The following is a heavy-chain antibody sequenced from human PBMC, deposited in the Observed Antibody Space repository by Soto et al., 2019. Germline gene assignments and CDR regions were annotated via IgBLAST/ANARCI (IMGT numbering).Heavy chain of an antibody. CDR2: ISSSSSYI. D-gene: IGHD3-9*01. V-gene: IGHV3-21*01. Sequence: SLRLSCAASGFTVSSNYMSWVRQAPGKGLDWVSSISSSSSYIYYADSVKGRFTISRDNAKNSLYLQMNSLRAEDTAVYYCARDEGSNVLRYFDSPYFGYWAREPWSPSPQ. CDR3: ARDEGSNVLRYFDSPYFGY. J-gene: IGHJ4*02. CDR1: GFTVSSNY.